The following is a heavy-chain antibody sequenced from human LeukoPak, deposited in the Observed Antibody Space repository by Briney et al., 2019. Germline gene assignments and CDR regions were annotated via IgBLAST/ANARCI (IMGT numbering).Heavy chain of an antibody. CDR1: GFTFSSYS. CDR2: ISSGSSTI. CDR3: ARDSSSGYDSDY. Sequence: GGSLRLSCAASGFTFSSYSMNWVRQAPGKGLEWVSYISSGSSTIYYADSVKGRFTISRDNAKNSLYLQMNSLRAEDTAVYYCARDSSSGYDSDYWGQGTLVTVSS. D-gene: IGHD5-12*01. J-gene: IGHJ4*02. V-gene: IGHV3-48*01.